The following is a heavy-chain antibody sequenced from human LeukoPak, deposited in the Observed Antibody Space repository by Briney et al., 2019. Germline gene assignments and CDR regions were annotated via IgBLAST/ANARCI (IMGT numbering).Heavy chain of an antibody. V-gene: IGHV4-59*01. D-gene: IGHD4-23*01. CDR2: IYYSGST. CDR3: ARGRFGGNSDYFDY. Sequence: PSETLSLTCTVSGGSISSYYWSWIRQPPGKGLEWIGYIYYSGSTNYNPSLKSRVTISVDTSKNQFSLKLSSVTAADTAVYYCARGRFGGNSDYFDYWGQGTLVTVSS. J-gene: IGHJ4*02. CDR1: GGSISSYY.